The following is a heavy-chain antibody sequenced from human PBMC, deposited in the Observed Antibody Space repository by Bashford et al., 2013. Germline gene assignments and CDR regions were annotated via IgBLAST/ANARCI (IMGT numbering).Heavy chain of an antibody. CDR1: GFHLRWLS. CDR2: IHSSGST. D-gene: IGHD3-3*01. V-gene: IGHV3-66*01. CDR3: ARDFFGWSDYINDGFDI. J-gene: IGHJ3*02. Sequence: GGSLRLSCAGSGFHLRWLSNALGPPGSREGAGWVSVIHSSGSTYYADSVKGRFTISRDNSKNTLYLQMSSLRAGDTAVYYCARDFFGWSDYINDGFDIWGQGTTVTVSS.